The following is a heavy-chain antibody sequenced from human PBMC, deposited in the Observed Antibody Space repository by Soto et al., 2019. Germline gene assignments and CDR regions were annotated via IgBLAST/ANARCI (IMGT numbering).Heavy chain of an antibody. V-gene: IGHV3-11*01. CDR2: ISSSGSTI. D-gene: IGHD2-15*01. CDR3: ARQVVVVVAAPPAAGWFDP. Sequence: QVQLVESGGGLVKPGVSLRLSCAASGFTFSDYYMSWIRQAPGKGLEWVSYISSSGSTIYYADSVKGRFTISRDNAKNSLYRQRNSLRAEDTAVYYCARQVVVVVAAPPAAGWFDPWGQGTLVTVSS. CDR1: GFTFSDYY. J-gene: IGHJ5*02.